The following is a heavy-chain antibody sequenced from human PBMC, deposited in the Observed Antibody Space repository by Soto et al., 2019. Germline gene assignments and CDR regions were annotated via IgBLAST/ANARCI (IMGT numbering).Heavy chain of an antibody. J-gene: IGHJ6*02. Sequence: LRLSCAGSGFTFGRYAMNWVRQAPGKGLEWVSIISSRGDRTSYAESVKGRFTISRDDSKNTLFLHMNSLGAEDTAVYYCAKETGYSYGFQPNALDVWGQGTTVTVSS. CDR1: GFTFGRYA. V-gene: IGHV3-23*01. CDR3: AKETGYSYGFQPNALDV. CDR2: ISSRGDRT. D-gene: IGHD5-18*01.